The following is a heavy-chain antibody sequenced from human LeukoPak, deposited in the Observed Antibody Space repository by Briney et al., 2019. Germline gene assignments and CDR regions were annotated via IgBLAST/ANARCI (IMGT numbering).Heavy chain of an antibody. V-gene: IGHV4-39*01. CDR1: GGSISSSSYY. D-gene: IGHD1-26*01. CDR2: IYYSGST. J-gene: IGHJ4*02. Sequence: SETLSLTCTVSGGSISSSSYYWGWIRQPPGKGLEWIGSIYYSGSTYYNPSLKSRVTISVDTSKNQFSLKLSSVTAVDTAVYYCARATDSGDYWGQGTLVTVSS. CDR3: ARATDSGDY.